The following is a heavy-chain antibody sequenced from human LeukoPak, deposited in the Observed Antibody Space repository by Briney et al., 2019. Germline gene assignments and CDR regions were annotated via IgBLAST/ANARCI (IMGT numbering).Heavy chain of an antibody. V-gene: IGHV3-7*05. Sequence: GGSLRLSCAASGFTFSSNWMSWVRQAPGKGLEWVASIKKDGSEKYYVDSVKGRFTISRDDAKNSLYLQMNSLRAGDTAVYYCPRDKPHYSHDYWGQGTLVTVSS. CDR1: GFTFSSNW. CDR2: IKKDGSEK. J-gene: IGHJ4*02. CDR3: PRDKPHYSHDY. D-gene: IGHD5-18*01.